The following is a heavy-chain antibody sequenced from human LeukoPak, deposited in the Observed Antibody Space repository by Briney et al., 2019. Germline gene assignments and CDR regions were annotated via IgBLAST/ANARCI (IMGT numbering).Heavy chain of an antibody. CDR3: ARGYSYYFDY. Sequence: SQTMSLTCAISGDSVASKTAAWDWLLQTPSRGLEWLGRSYERHKWYNDSAVAVQSRITIIPDTSENPVSLQLNSVTPEDTAVYYSARGYSYYFDYWGQGTLVTVSS. CDR1: GDSVASKTAA. D-gene: IGHD5-18*01. CDR2: SYERHKWYN. J-gene: IGHJ4*02. V-gene: IGHV6-1*01.